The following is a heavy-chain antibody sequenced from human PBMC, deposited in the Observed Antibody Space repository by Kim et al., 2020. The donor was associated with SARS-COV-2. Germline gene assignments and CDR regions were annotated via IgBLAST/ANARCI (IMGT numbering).Heavy chain of an antibody. D-gene: IGHD3-10*01. J-gene: IGHJ4*02. CDR1: GGSISSYY. Sequence: SETLSLTCTVSGGSISSYYWSWIRQPAGKGLEWIGRIYTSGSTNYNPSLKSRVTMSVDTSKNQFSLKLSSVTAADTAVYYCARQITMVRGVISHFDYWGQGTLVTVSA. CDR3: ARQITMVRGVISHFDY. V-gene: IGHV4-4*07. CDR2: IYTSGST.